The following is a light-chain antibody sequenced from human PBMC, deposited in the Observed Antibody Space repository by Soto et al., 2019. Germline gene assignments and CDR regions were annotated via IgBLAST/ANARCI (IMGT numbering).Light chain of an antibody. CDR3: ASWDAGLTGYV. J-gene: IGLJ1*01. CDR1: NSNIGRNT. Sequence: QSVLTQPPSASGTPGQRVTISCSGSNSNIGRNTVNWYQQLPGTAPKLLIYRNNQRPSGVPDRFSGSKSGTSASLAISGLQSDDESDYYCASWDAGLTGYVFGTGTKVTVL. V-gene: IGLV1-44*01. CDR2: RNN.